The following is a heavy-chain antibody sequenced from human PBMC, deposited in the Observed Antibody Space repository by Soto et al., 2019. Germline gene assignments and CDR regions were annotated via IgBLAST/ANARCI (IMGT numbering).Heavy chain of an antibody. V-gene: IGHV3-23*01. Sequence: QPGGSLRLSCAASGFAFSTNAMNWVRQAPGKGLEWVSTISYSAANTYYADSAKGRLTISRDNSKNTLYLQMSSLRAEDTAVYYCARGLTIDYWGPGNLVTVSS. J-gene: IGHJ4*02. CDR3: ARGLTIDY. CDR2: ISYSAANT. CDR1: GFAFSTNA. D-gene: IGHD3-9*01.